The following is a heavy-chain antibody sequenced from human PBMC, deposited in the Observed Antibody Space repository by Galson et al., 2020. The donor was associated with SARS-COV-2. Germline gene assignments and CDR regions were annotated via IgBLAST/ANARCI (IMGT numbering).Heavy chain of an antibody. CDR1: GGSISSGGYS. V-gene: IGHV4-31*03. CDR2: IYYSGYP. CDR3: ARTQGDDTSGYTNWYFDL. J-gene: IGHJ2*01. D-gene: IGHD3-22*01. Sequence: SETLSITCTVSGGSISSGGYSWSWIRQYPGKGLEWIGHIYYSGYPYYNPSLKSRVIISVDTSKNQFSLRLSSVTAADTAMYYCARTQGDDTSGYTNWYFDLWGRGTLVTVSS.